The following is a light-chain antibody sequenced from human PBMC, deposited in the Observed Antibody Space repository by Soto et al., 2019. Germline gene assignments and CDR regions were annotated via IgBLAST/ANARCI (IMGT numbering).Light chain of an antibody. Sequence: EIVLTQSPGTLSLSPGESATLSCRASQGIGRYLAWFQQKPGQPPRLLTYDASTRATGIPGRFSGSGSGTDFTLTISSLEPEDFAVYYCHQRSNWPLTFGPGTKVEI. V-gene: IGKV3-11*01. J-gene: IGKJ3*01. CDR3: HQRSNWPLT. CDR2: DAS. CDR1: QGIGRY.